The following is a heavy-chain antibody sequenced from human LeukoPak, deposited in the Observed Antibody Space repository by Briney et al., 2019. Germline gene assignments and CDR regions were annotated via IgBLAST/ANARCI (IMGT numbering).Heavy chain of an antibody. J-gene: IGHJ5*02. CDR2: IVVGSGNT. D-gene: IGHD3-9*01. V-gene: IGHV1-58*02. CDR1: GFTFTSSA. Sequence: GASVKVSCKASGFTFTSSAMQWVRQARGQRLEWIGWIVVGSGNTNYAQKFQERVTITRDMSTSTAYMELSSLRSEDTAVYYCAAGWNDILTGYYQDLWGQGTLVTVSS. CDR3: AAGWNDILTGYYQDL.